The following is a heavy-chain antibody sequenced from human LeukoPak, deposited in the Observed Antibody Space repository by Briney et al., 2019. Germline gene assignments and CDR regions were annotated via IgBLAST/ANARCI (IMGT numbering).Heavy chain of an antibody. Sequence: PGGSLRLSCVAPGFTFSSYSMNWVRQAPGKGLEWVSSISSSSSYIYYADSVKGRFTISRDNAKNSLYLQMNSLRAEDTAVYYCARDPLTITIFGVVIPAYFDYWGQGTLVTVSS. CDR2: ISSSSSYI. CDR1: GFTFSSYS. J-gene: IGHJ4*02. CDR3: ARDPLTITIFGVVIPAYFDY. D-gene: IGHD3-3*01. V-gene: IGHV3-21*01.